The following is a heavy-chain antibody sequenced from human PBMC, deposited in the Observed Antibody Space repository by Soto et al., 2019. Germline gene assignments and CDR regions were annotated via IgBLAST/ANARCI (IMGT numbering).Heavy chain of an antibody. CDR1: GGSVNSGNYY. D-gene: IGHD1-1*01. J-gene: IGHJ3*02. V-gene: IGHV4-61*01. CDR2: MSHSGGT. CDR3: ARVERGTATTVVDAFDI. Sequence: SETLSLTCAVFGGSVNSGNYYWSWIRQPPGKGLEWIGEMSHSGGTHFNQSLKSRVTISVDTSKNHFSLKMSSVTAADTALYYCARVERGTATTVVDAFDIWGPGTMVTVSS.